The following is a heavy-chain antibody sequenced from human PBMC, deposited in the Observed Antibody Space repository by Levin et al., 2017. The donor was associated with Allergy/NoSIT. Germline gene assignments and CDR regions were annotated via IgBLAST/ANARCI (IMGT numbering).Heavy chain of an antibody. Sequence: GGSLRLSCAASGFTFSSYGMHWVRQAPGKGLEWVAVISYDGSNKYYADSVKGRFTISRDNSKNTLYLQMNSLRAEDTAVYYCAKDQMGLGYIFDYWGQGTLVTVSS. V-gene: IGHV3-30*18. CDR2: ISYDGSNK. CDR3: AKDQMGLGYIFDY. D-gene: IGHD5-18*01. CDR1: GFTFSSYG. J-gene: IGHJ4*02.